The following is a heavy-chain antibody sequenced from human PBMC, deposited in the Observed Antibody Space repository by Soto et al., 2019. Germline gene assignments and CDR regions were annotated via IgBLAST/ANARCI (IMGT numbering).Heavy chain of an antibody. CDR2: ISSSGSTI. Sequence: PGGSLRLACAASGFTFSDYYMSWIRQAPGKGLEWVSYISSSGSTIYYADSVKGRFTISRDNAKNSLYLQMNSLRAEDTAVYYCARDGLAAADYYYYGMDVWGQGATVTVS. J-gene: IGHJ6*02. V-gene: IGHV3-11*01. CDR3: ARDGLAAADYYYYGMDV. CDR1: GFTFSDYY. D-gene: IGHD6-13*01.